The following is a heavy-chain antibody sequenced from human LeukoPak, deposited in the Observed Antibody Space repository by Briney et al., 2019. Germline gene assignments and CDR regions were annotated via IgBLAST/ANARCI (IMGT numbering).Heavy chain of an antibody. V-gene: IGHV3-30*18. CDR3: AKDRETTASGTFDY. CDR1: GLTFDKYG. J-gene: IGHJ4*02. Sequence: GGSLRLSCAASGLTFDKYGMHYIRQAPGKRLEWVAVILEDGRIKKYADSVKDRFTISRDNTNNTLYLQMNRLRAEDTGIYFCAKDRETTASGTFDYWGLGTLVAVSS. CDR2: ILEDGRIK. D-gene: IGHD1-1*01.